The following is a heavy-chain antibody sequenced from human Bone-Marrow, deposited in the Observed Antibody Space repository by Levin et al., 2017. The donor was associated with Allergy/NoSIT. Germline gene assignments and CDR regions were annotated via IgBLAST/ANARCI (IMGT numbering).Heavy chain of an antibody. V-gene: IGHV4-34*01. CDR3: ARAPIVVVPAAYYYYYGMDV. Sequence: SQTLSLTCAVYGGSFSGYYWSWIRQPPGKGLEWIGEINHSGSTNYNPSLKSRVTISVDTSKNQFSLKLSSVTAADTAVYYCARAPIVVVPAAYYYYYGMDVWGQGTTVTVSS. CDR1: GGSFSGYY. J-gene: IGHJ6*02. D-gene: IGHD2-2*01. CDR2: INHSGST.